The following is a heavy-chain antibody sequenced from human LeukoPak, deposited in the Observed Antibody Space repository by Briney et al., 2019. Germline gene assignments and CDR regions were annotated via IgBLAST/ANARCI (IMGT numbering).Heavy chain of an antibody. CDR1: GGSISSYY. V-gene: IGHV4-59*12. D-gene: IGHD3-10*01. CDR3: ARERYGSLPFDY. Sequence: SETLSLTCTVSGGSISSYYWSWIRQPPGKGLEWIGYIYYSGSTNYNPSLKSRVTISVDTSKNQFSLKLSSVTAADTAVYYCARERYGSLPFDYWGQGTLVTVSS. CDR2: IYYSGST. J-gene: IGHJ4*02.